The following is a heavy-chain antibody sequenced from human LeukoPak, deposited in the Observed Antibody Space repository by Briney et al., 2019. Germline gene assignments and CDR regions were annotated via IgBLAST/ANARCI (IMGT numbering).Heavy chain of an antibody. CDR2: INHSGST. J-gene: IGHJ4*02. D-gene: IGHD3-16*01. V-gene: IGHV4-34*01. Sequence: PSETLSLTCAVYGGSFSGYYWSWIRQPPGKGLEWIGEINHSGSTNYNPSLKSRVTISVDTSKNQFSLKLSSVTAADTAVYYCARGVLLGYWGQGTLVTVSS. CDR1: GGSFSGYY. CDR3: ARGVLLGY.